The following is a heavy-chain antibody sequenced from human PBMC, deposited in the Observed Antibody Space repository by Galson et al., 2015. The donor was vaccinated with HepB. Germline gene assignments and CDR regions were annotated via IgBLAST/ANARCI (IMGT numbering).Heavy chain of an antibody. D-gene: IGHD3-10*01. CDR2: ISAYNGNT. CDR3: ASFRGFGELLPLYI. V-gene: IGHV1-18*04. CDR1: GYTFTGYY. J-gene: IGHJ3*02. Sequence: SVKVSCKASGYTFTGYYMHWVRQAPGQGLEWMGWISAYNGNTNYAQKLQGRVTMTTDTSTSTAYMELSSLRSEDTAVYYCASFRGFGELLPLYIWGQGTMVTVSS.